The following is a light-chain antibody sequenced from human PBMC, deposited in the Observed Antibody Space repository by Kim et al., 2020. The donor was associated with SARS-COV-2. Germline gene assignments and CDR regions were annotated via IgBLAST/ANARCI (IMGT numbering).Light chain of an antibody. CDR3: VLYMGSGISV. V-gene: IGLV8-61*01. J-gene: IGLJ3*02. CDR2: STN. CDR1: SCSVSTRYY. Sequence: GGTVTLTCGLSSCSVSTRYYPSWYQQTQGQAPRTLIYSTNTRSSGVPDRFSGSILGNKAALTITGAQADDESDYYCVLYMGSGISVFGGGTQLTVL.